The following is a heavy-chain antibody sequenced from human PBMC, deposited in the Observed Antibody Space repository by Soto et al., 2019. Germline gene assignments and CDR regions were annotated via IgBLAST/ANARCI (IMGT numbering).Heavy chain of an antibody. CDR2: ISGSGGNT. V-gene: IGHV3-23*01. CDR1: GFTFSSYG. CDR3: AKGTTTVTNIAEGWDY. D-gene: IGHD4-17*01. Sequence: VHLLESGGGLVQPGGSLRLSCAASGFTFSSYGMRWVRQAPGTGLEWVSGISGSGGNTYYAESVKGRFTMSRDNSKNTLYLQMNSLRAEDTGLYYCAKGTTTVTNIAEGWDYWGQGTQVTVSS. J-gene: IGHJ4*02.